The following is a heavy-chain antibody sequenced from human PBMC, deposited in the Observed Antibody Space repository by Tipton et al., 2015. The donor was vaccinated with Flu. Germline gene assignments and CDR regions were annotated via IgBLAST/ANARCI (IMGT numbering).Heavy chain of an antibody. CDR1: GFTFSSYW. V-gene: IGHV3-7*03. J-gene: IGHJ5*02. Sequence: SLRLSCAASGFTFSSYWMSWVRQAPGKGLEWVANIKQDGSEKYYVDSVKGRFTISRDNAKNSLYLQMNSLRAKDTAVYYCARGYTAMVMHGWFDPWGQGTLVTVSS. CDR2: IKQDGSEK. D-gene: IGHD5-18*01. CDR3: ARGYTAMVMHGWFDP.